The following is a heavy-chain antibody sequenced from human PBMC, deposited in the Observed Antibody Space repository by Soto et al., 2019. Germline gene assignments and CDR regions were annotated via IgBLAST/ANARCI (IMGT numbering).Heavy chain of an antibody. CDR1: GYTFTSYY. J-gene: IGHJ4*02. V-gene: IGHV1-46*01. CDR3: ARGPSCGGDCYLFDY. D-gene: IGHD2-21*02. Sequence: ASVKVSCKASGYTFTSYYMHWVRQAPGQGLEWMAMINPSGGRTKYAQIFRGRVTLTRDTSTGTVDMELSSLTSEDTAIYYCARGPSCGGDCYLFDYWGQGTQVTVSP. CDR2: INPSGGRT.